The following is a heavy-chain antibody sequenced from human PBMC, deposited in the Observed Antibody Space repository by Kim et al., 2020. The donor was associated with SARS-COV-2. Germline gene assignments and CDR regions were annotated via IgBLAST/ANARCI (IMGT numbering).Heavy chain of an antibody. D-gene: IGHD3-10*01. V-gene: IGHV3-48*03. CDR3: ARFGHMDV. CDR1: GFTLSSYV. Sequence: GGSLRLSCAAHGFTLSSYVMNWVRQAPGEGLEWVSRIRSSATTIYYEDSVKGRFTISRDNAKSNLYLQMNSLIVEDTAVYYCARFGHMDVWGQGTTVPVPS. J-gene: IGHJ6*02. CDR2: IRSSATTI.